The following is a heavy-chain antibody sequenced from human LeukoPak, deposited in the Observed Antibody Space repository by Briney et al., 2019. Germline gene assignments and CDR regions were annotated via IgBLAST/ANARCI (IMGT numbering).Heavy chain of an antibody. V-gene: IGHV4-39*01. CDR3: ARLRYCSSTSCYRAGNNWFDP. CDR2: ISYSGST. CDR1: GGSISSSSYY. D-gene: IGHD2-2*01. J-gene: IGHJ5*02. Sequence: SETLSLTCTVSGGSISSSSYYWGWIRQSPEKGLEWIGSISYSGSTYYNPSLKSRVTISVDTSKNQFSLKLSSVTAADTAVYYCARLRYCSSTSCYRAGNNWFDPWGQGTLVTVSS.